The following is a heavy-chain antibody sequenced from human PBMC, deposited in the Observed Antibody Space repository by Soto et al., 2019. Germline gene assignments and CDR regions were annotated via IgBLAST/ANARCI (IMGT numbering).Heavy chain of an antibody. V-gene: IGHV3-33*06. D-gene: IGHD2-21*02. J-gene: IGHJ4*02. CDR1: GFTFSTYG. CDR2: IWYDGSKK. Sequence: QVQLVESGGGVVQPGRSLRLSCAASGFTFSTYGIHWVRQAPGKGLELLAVIWYDGSKKYYADSVQGRITISRDNSKNPGYLQRDNLRADDTYVYYCVKDRCGDDCYSTPYFDNWGQGTLVTVSS. CDR3: VKDRCGDDCYSTPYFDN.